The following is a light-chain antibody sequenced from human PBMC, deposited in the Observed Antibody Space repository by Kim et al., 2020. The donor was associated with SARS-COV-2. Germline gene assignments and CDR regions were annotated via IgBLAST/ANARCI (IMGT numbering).Light chain of an antibody. V-gene: IGLV3-27*01. CDR2: KDT. J-gene: IGLJ2*01. Sequence: VSPGQTARITCSGDILTRKYARWFQQKPGQAPVLVIYKDTERPLWIPERFSGSTSGTTVTLTISGAQVEDEADYYCYSSTDNQGGLFGGGTQLTVL. CDR1: ILTRKY. CDR3: YSSTDNQGGL.